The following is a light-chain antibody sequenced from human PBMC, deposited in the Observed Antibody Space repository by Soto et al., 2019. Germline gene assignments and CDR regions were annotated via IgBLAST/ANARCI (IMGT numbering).Light chain of an antibody. Sequence: DIQMTQSPATLSASVGDRVTITFRSRQSVSSWLGWYQQKPGNAPKLLINDASTLMGGVPSRFGGSGSGTEFTLTISSLQPDDVATYYCQQYIDWPPYTVGQGTKVDIK. CDR3: QQYIDWPPYT. CDR1: QSVSSW. V-gene: IGKV1-5*01. J-gene: IGKJ2*01. CDR2: DAS.